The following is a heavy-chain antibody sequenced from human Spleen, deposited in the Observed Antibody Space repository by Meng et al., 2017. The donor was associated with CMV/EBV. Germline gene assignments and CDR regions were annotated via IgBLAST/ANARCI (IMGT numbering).Heavy chain of an antibody. J-gene: IGHJ6*02. D-gene: IGHD3-3*01. CDR2: IYSDGRT. CDR1: GFTVSSSF. V-gene: IGHV3-53*01. Sequence: GGSLRLSCAASGFTVSSSFMTWVRQAPGKGLEWVSVIYSDGRTYYADSVKGRFTISRDNAENSLYLQMNSLRAEDTAVYYCARDGSDDFWSGHLYYYYGMDVWGQGTTVTVSS. CDR3: ARDGSDDFWSGHLYYYYGMDV.